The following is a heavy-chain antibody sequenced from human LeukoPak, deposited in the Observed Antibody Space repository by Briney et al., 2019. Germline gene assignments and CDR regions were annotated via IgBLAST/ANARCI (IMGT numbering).Heavy chain of an antibody. D-gene: IGHD6-19*01. CDR3: ARSKYSSGCFDY. CDR1: GGSFSGYY. J-gene: IGHJ4*02. Sequence: SETLSLTCAVHGGSFSGYYWSWIRQPPGKGLEWIGEINHSGSTNYNPSLKSRVTISVDTSKNQFSLKLNSVTAADTAVYYCARSKYSSGCFDYWGQGTLVTVSS. CDR2: INHSGST. V-gene: IGHV4-34*01.